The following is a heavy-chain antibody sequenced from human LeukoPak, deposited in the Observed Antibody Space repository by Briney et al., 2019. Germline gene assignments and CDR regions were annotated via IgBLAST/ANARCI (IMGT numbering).Heavy chain of an antibody. J-gene: IGHJ6*02. CDR2: IIPILGIA. V-gene: IGHV1-69*04. Sequence: SVKVSCKASGGTFSSYAISWVRQAPGQGLEWMGRIIPILGIANYAQKFQGRVTITADKSTSTAYMELSSLRSEDTAVYYCARGVYYYGSGTNYGMDVWGQGTTVTVSS. CDR1: GGTFSSYA. CDR3: ARGVYYYGSGTNYGMDV. D-gene: IGHD3-10*01.